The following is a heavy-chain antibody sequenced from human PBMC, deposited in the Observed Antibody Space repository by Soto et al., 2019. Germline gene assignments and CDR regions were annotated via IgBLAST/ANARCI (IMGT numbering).Heavy chain of an antibody. V-gene: IGHV3-23*01. J-gene: IGHJ4*02. CDR3: AKDMDLFIEVVPAATGSFDF. D-gene: IGHD2-2*01. Sequence: GSLRLSCAASGFTFSNYGMSWVRLAPGKGLEWVSGISGSGSNTYYAESVKGRFTITRDNSKETVFLQMNSLRAEDTAIYYCAKDMDLFIEVVPAATGSFDFWGQGTLVTVSS. CDR1: GFTFSNYG. CDR2: ISGSGSNT.